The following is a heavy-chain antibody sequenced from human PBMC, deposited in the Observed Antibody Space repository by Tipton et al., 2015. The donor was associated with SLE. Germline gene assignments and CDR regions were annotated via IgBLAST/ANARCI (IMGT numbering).Heavy chain of an antibody. Sequence: QLVQSGAEVKKPGASVKVSCKASGYSFTTYAFSWVRQAPGQGLEWMGWISAYNGDTNYVQKFQGRVTMTTDTSTSTAYMELRSLRSDDTAVYFCATGVEGYGMDVGGHGTTVTGSS. V-gene: IGHV1-18*01. CDR2: ISAYNGDT. CDR1: GYSFTTYA. J-gene: IGHJ6*02. CDR3: ATGVEGYGMDV. D-gene: IGHD7-27*01.